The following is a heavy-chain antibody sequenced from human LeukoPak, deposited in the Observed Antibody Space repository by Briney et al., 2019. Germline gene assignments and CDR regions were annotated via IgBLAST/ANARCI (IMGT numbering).Heavy chain of an antibody. CDR2: MNPNSGNT. J-gene: IGHJ4*02. CDR1: GYTFTSYD. D-gene: IGHD2-15*01. Sequence: VASVTVSCKASGYTFTSYDINWVRQATGQGLEWMGWMNPNSGNTGYAQKFQGRVTMTRNTSISTAYMELSSLRSEDTAVYYCARAAKRYCSGGSCYSGYWGQGTLVTVSS. CDR3: ARAAKRYCSGGSCYSGY. V-gene: IGHV1-8*01.